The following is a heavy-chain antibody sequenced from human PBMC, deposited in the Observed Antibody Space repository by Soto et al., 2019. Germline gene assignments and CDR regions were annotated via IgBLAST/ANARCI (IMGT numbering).Heavy chain of an antibody. Sequence: SETLSLTCAVYGGSFSGYYWSWIRQPPGKGLEWIGELNPSGSTNYHPSLKSRVIISADTSKNQFSLRLNFVTAADRALYYCARGREQWLVDAFDIWGQGTMVTVSS. V-gene: IGHV4-34*01. J-gene: IGHJ3*02. CDR1: GGSFSGYY. D-gene: IGHD6-19*01. CDR2: LNPSGST. CDR3: ARGREQWLVDAFDI.